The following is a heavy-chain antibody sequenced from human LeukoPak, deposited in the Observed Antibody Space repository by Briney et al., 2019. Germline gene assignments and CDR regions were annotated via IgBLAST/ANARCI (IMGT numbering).Heavy chain of an antibody. V-gene: IGHV3-53*01. J-gene: IGHJ4*02. D-gene: IGHD6-19*01. CDR2: INIRDDA. CDR3: AKDSTLDTSSSVWFWRY. Sequence: GGSLRLSCAASGFSVSGNYLTWVRQAPGRGLEWVSFINIRDDAFYADSVKGRFTVSRDNSRNTLFLQMNSLRAEDTAVYHCAKDSTLDTSSSVWFWRYWGQGTLVTVSS. CDR1: GFSVSGNY.